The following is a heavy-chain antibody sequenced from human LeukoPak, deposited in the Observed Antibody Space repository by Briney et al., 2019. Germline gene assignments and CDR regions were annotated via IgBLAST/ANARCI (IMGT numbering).Heavy chain of an antibody. D-gene: IGHD2-2*02. V-gene: IGHV3-23*01. CDR1: GFTFSSFA. Sequence: GGSLRLSCAASGFTFSSFAMTWVRQAPGKGLEWVSTLSGSGDTTFTADSVKGRFTISRDNSRNTLYLQLNSLRAEDTAVYYCAKRWRCSSTGCYREGFDYNYYYMDVWGKGTTVTVSS. CDR2: LSGSGDTT. J-gene: IGHJ6*03. CDR3: AKRWRCSSTGCYREGFDYNYYYMDV.